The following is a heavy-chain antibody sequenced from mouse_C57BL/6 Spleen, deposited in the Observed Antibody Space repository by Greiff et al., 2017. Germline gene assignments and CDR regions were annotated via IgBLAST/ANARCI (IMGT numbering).Heavy chain of an antibody. V-gene: IGHV1-55*01. CDR3: AREGIYYDYDEFAY. CDR2: IYPGSGST. D-gene: IGHD2-4*01. J-gene: IGHJ3*01. CDR1: GYTFTSYW. Sequence: QVQLQQPGAELVKPGASVKMSCKASGYTFTSYWITWVKQRPGQGLEWIGDIYPGSGSTNYNEKFKSKATLTVDTSSSTAYMQLSSLTSEDSAVYYCAREGIYYDYDEFAYWGQGTLVTVSA.